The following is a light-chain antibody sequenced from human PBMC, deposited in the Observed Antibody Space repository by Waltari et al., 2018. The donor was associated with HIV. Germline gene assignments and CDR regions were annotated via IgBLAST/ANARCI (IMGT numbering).Light chain of an antibody. V-gene: IGLV1-44*01. Sequence: QSVLTQPPPASGTPGQRVTIPCSGSRSNIGSNTVSWYQQPPGTAPKLVIYSNNQRAAGVPDRFSGSKSGTSASLAISGLQSEDEADYYCAAWDDSLNGWVFGGGTKLTVV. CDR3: AAWDDSLNGWV. J-gene: IGLJ3*02. CDR2: SNN. CDR1: RSNIGSNT.